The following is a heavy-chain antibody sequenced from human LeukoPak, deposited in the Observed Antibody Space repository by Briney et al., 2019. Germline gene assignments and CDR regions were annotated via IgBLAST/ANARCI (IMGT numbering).Heavy chain of an antibody. Sequence: SVKVSCKASGYTFTSYDINWVRQAPGQGLEWMGRIIPILGIANYAQKFQGRVTITADKSTSTAYMELSSLRSEDTAVYYCARDLRDNIVVVPAARSSWFDPWGQGTLVTVSS. D-gene: IGHD2-2*01. CDR3: ARDLRDNIVVVPAARSSWFDP. CDR1: GYTFTSYD. CDR2: IIPILGIA. V-gene: IGHV1-69*04. J-gene: IGHJ5*02.